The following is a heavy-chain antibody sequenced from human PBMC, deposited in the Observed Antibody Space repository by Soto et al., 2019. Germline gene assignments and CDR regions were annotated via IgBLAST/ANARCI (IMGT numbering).Heavy chain of an antibody. CDR3: ASEIRREFRDYYGSGKDY. V-gene: IGHV3-33*01. J-gene: IGHJ4*02. CDR2: IWYDGSNK. CDR1: GFTFSSYG. Sequence: GGSLRLSCAASGFTFSSYGMHWVRQAPGKGLEWVAVIWYDGSNKYYADSVKGRFTISRDNSKNTLYLQMNSLRAEDTAVYYCASEIRREFRDYYGSGKDYWGQGTLVTVSS. D-gene: IGHD3-10*01.